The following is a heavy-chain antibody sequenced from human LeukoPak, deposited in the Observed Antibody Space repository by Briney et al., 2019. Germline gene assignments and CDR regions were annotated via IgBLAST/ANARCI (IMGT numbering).Heavy chain of an antibody. CDR2: IRYDAINK. D-gene: IGHD5-12*01. CDR1: GFSFNTYG. CDR3: AREAFSSGYDFTPLDY. V-gene: IGHV3-30*02. Sequence: GGSLRLSCAVSGFSFNTYGMHWVRQAPGKGLEWVAFIRYDAINKYYADSVKGRFTISRDNAKNPLYLQMNSLRAEDTAVYYCAREAFSSGYDFTPLDYWGQGTLVTVSS. J-gene: IGHJ4*02.